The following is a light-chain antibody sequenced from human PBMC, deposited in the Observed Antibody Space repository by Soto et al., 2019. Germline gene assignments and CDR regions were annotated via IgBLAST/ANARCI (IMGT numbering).Light chain of an antibody. CDR3: ASWDDSLKGGL. J-gene: IGLJ2*01. CDR2: SDA. V-gene: IGLV1-44*01. CDR1: SSNIGRNT. Sequence: QSVLTQPPSASGAPGQRVTISCSGSSSNIGRNTVNWYQQLPGTAPKLLIFSDAQRPSGVPDRFSGSRSGTSASLAISGLQSDDEADYYCASWDDSLKGGLFGGGTKLTVL.